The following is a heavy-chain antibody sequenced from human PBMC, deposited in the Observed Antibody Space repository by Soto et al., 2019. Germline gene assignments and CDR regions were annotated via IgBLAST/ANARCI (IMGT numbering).Heavy chain of an antibody. J-gene: IGHJ6*02. CDR1: GGSFSSYA. V-gene: IGHV1-69*01. Sequence: QVQLVQSGAEVKKPGSSVKVSCKASGGSFSSYAISWVRQAPGQGLEWMGGIIPIVGTGNYAQNFQGRVTITPDESTSTAYMELSSLRSEDTAMYYCSRNTRPAGRPGRVVWVQGNRVSVSS. D-gene: IGHD2-2*01. CDR3: SRNTRPAGRPGRVV. CDR2: IIPIVGTG.